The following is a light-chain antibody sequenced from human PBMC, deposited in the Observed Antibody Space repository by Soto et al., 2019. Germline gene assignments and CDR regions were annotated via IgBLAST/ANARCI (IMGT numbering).Light chain of an antibody. CDR1: QSVSSY. Sequence: EIVLTQSPATLSLSPGERATLSCRASQSVSSYLAWYQQKPGQAPRLLIYDTSNRATGIPARFSGSGSGIDFTLTISGLEPEDFAVYYCQQRSNWQYTFGLGTRLEIK. J-gene: IGKJ2*01. CDR3: QQRSNWQYT. V-gene: IGKV3-11*01. CDR2: DTS.